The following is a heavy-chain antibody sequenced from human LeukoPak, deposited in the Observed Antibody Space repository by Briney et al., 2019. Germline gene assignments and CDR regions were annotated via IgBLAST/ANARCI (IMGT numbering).Heavy chain of an antibody. V-gene: IGHV4-4*02. CDR1: GGSISSSNW. Sequence: SETLSLTCAISGGSISSSNWWSWDRQSPGKGLEWIGEIYHSGSTNYNPSLKSRVTISVDKSKNQFSLKLSSVTAADTAVYYCARDDTDYGGNPFDYWGQGTLVTVSS. CDR3: ARDDTDYGGNPFDY. J-gene: IGHJ4*02. CDR2: IYHSGST. D-gene: IGHD4-23*01.